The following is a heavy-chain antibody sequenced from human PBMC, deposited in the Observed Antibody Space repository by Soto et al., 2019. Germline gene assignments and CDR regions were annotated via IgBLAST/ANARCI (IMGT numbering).Heavy chain of an antibody. Sequence: EVQLVESGGGLVKPGGSLRLSCAASGFTFSSYSMNWVRQAPGKGLEWVSSISISSSYIYYADSVKGRFTISRDNAKNSLYLPMYGQSAEDTAVYYCACVGVQLVPGFDYWGQGTLVTVSS. CDR2: ISISSSYI. J-gene: IGHJ4*02. CDR1: GFTFSSYS. D-gene: IGHD6-6*01. CDR3: ACVGVQLVPGFDY. V-gene: IGHV3-21*01.